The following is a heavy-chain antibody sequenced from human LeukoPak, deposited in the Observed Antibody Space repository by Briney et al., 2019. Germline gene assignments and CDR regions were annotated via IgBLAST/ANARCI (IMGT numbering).Heavy chain of an antibody. CDR3: AKGYCSGASCQEEY. J-gene: IGHJ4*02. Sequence: GGSLRLSCAASGFRFDDYAMHWVRQAPGKGLKWVSGVSWNSGRIGYADSVKGRFTISRDNAKNSLYLQMNSLRAEDTALYYCAKGYCSGASCQEEYWGQGTLVTVSS. CDR1: GFRFDDYA. V-gene: IGHV3-9*01. CDR2: VSWNSGRI. D-gene: IGHD2-15*01.